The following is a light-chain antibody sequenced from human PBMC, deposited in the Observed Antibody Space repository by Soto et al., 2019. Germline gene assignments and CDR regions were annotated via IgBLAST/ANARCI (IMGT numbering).Light chain of an antibody. CDR2: DTS. CDR1: QSSTTV. J-gene: IGKJ5*01. CDR3: QHRSNWPPG. Sequence: VLTQSPASLSLSPGEGGTLXCRASQSSTTVLDWLQQKPGQVPRLLLYDTSNMAHAIPARFSGSGSGTDFFLSISSLAPEDFAVYYCQHRSNWPPGFGQGTRLEI. V-gene: IGKV3-11*01.